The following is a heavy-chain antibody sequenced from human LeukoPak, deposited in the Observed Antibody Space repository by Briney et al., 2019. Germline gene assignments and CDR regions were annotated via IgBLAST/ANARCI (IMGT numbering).Heavy chain of an antibody. D-gene: IGHD1-26*01. CDR2: ISSSSSYI. CDR1: GFTFSSYS. Sequence: GGSLRLSCAASGFTFSSYSMNWVRQAPGKGLEWVSSISSSSSYIYYADSVKGRFTISRDSAKNSLYLQMNSLRAEDTAVYYCARGEWELPPDYWGQGTLVTVSS. CDR3: ARGEWELPPDY. V-gene: IGHV3-21*01. J-gene: IGHJ4*02.